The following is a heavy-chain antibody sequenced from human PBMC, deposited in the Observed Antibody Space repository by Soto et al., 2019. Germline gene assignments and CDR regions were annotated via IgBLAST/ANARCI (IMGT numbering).Heavy chain of an antibody. V-gene: IGHV5-10-1*01. J-gene: IGHJ4*02. Sequence: PGESLKIFCKGSGYSFTSYWISWVRQMPGKGLEWVGRIDPSDSYTNYSPSFQGHVTIPADKSISTAYLQWSSLKASDTAMYYCARHGGGSSHFDYWGQGTLVTVSS. D-gene: IGHD1-26*01. CDR2: IDPSDSYT. CDR1: GYSFTSYW. CDR3: ARHGGGSSHFDY.